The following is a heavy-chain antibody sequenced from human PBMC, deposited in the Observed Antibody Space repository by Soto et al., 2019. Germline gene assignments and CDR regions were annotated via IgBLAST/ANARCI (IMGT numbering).Heavy chain of an antibody. CDR1: GFTFSSYA. J-gene: IGHJ4*02. Sequence: EVQLLESGGALLQPGGSLRLSCAASGFTFSSYAMNWVRQTPGKGLQWVSAISGSGENTYYADSVKGRFTISRDNVNDTLYLQMNNLRAEGSGLYYCTRGPRPISTGTGAYWGQGTQVTVSS. V-gene: IGHV3-23*01. CDR2: ISGSGENT. D-gene: IGHD3-10*01. CDR3: TRGPRPISTGTGAY.